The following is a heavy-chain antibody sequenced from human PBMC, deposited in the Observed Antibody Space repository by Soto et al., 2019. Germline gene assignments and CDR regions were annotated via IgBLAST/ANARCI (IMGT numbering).Heavy chain of an antibody. Sequence: EVQLLESGGGLVQPGGSLRLSCAASGFTFTYYAMAWVRQAPGKGLEWVSVISGSGGRTYYADSVKGRFIISRDNSNNTLYLQMNNLRAEDTAVYYCAKGFDYIWGTYRYFDYWGQGFLVTVSS. V-gene: IGHV3-23*01. CDR2: ISGSGGRT. CDR1: GFTFTYYA. D-gene: IGHD3-16*01. CDR3: AKGFDYIWGTYRYFDY. J-gene: IGHJ4*02.